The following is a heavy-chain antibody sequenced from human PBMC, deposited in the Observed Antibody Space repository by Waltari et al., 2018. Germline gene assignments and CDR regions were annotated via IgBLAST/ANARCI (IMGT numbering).Heavy chain of an antibody. Sequence: QMQLQESGPGLVKPSATLSPPCSVFGGSISTSAFHWGWIRQPPGAGVEWIGSIYYSGSTYYSPSFKSRVTISMDPSKNQFSLKLESLTAADTAVYYCARHNNGWHYDILTAYYNLWGQGTRVLLSS. V-gene: IGHV4-39*01. CDR2: IYYSGST. D-gene: IGHD3-9*01. J-gene: IGHJ4*02. CDR1: GGSISTSAFH. CDR3: ARHNNGWHYDILTAYYNL.